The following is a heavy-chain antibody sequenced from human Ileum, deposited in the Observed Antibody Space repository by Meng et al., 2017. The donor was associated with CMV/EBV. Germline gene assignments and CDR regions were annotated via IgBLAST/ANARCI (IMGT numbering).Heavy chain of an antibody. D-gene: IGHD6-19*01. CDR1: GDSISSNF. CDR3: AREESVGIAVTGTFDY. CDR2: IYSSGST. Sequence: VQLQESGSGLVKPSETLSLTCTVSGDSISSNFWSWIRQPAGKGLGWIGRIYSSGSTFYNPSLNSRVTMSVDTSKNQFSLSLASVTAADTAIYFCAREESVGIAVTGTFDYWGQGILVTVSS. J-gene: IGHJ4*02. V-gene: IGHV4-4*07.